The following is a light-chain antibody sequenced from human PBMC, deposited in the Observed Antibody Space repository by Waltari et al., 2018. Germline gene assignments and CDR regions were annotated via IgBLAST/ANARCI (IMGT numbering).Light chain of an antibody. CDR3: QQYRISPWT. V-gene: IGKV1-5*03. CDR2: KAS. J-gene: IGKJ1*01. Sequence: DIQMTQSPSTLSAFVGDTVTITCRASESINSWLAWYQEKPGKAPKLLIQKASNLESGVASRFSGSGSVTEFTLTISSLQADDFASYYCQQYRISPWTFGQGTKVEI. CDR1: ESINSW.